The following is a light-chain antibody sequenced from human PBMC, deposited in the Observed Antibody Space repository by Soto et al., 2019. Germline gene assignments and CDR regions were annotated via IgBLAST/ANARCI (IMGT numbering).Light chain of an antibody. V-gene: IGKV3-15*01. Sequence: EIVLTQSPATLSVSPGARATLSFRASQSVSYNLAWYQQKPGQAPRLLIYGASTRATGIPDRFSGSGSATEFTLTISSLRSEDFAVYYCQQYKDWPPITFGQGTRLEI. J-gene: IGKJ5*01. CDR3: QQYKDWPPIT. CDR2: GAS. CDR1: QSVSYN.